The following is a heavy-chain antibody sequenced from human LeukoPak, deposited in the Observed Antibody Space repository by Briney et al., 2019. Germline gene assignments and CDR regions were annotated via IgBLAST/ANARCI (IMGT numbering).Heavy chain of an antibody. CDR2: IRSGSSYI. V-gene: IGHV3-21*01. CDR1: GLTFSSYN. Sequence: GGSLRLSCAASGLTFSSYNMKWVRQAPGKGLQWVSSIRSGSSYIYFADSMEDRFTISRDDAKHSLYLQMNSLRGDDTGVYYCARDVRGLIDYWGQGTLVTVSS. J-gene: IGHJ4*02. CDR3: ARDVRGLIDY.